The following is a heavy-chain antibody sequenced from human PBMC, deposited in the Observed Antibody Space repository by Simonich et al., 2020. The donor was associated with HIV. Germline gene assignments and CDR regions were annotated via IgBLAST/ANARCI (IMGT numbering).Heavy chain of an antibody. D-gene: IGHD6-13*01. CDR3: ARLTAGGLGEYFQH. CDR2: IKHSGST. J-gene: IGHJ1*01. CDR1: GGSFSGYY. V-gene: IGHV4-34*01. Sequence: QVQLQQWGAGLLKPSETLSLPCAVYGGSFSGYYWSWIRQPPGEGLEWIGEIKHSGSTNYNPSLKSRVTISVDTSKNQFSLKLSSVTAADTAVYYCARLTAGGLGEYFQHWGQGTLVTVSS.